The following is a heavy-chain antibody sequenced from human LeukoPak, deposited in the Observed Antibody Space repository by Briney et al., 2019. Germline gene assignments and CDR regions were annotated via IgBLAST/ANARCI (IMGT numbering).Heavy chain of an antibody. J-gene: IGHJ4*02. Sequence: PSETLSLTCTVSGGSISSGSYYWSWIRQPAGKGLEWIGRIYTSGSTNYNPSPKSRVTISVDTSKNQFSLKLSSVTAADTAVYYCARSSYYDSSGYLDYWGQGTPVTVSS. CDR2: IYTSGST. V-gene: IGHV4-61*02. CDR3: ARSSYYDSSGYLDY. CDR1: GGSISSGSYY. D-gene: IGHD3-22*01.